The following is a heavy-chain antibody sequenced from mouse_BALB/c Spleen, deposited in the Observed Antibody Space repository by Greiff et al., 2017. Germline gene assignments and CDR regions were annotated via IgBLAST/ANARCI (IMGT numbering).Heavy chain of an antibody. CDR1: GYSITSDYA. Sequence: EVQLVESGPGLVKPSQSLSLTCTVTGYSITSDYAWNWIRQFPGNKLEWMGYISYSGSTSYNPSLKSRISITRDTSKNQFFLQLNSVTTEDTATYYCARSYAMDYWGQGTSVTVSS. CDR3: ARSYAMDY. V-gene: IGHV3-2*02. J-gene: IGHJ4*01. CDR2: ISYSGST.